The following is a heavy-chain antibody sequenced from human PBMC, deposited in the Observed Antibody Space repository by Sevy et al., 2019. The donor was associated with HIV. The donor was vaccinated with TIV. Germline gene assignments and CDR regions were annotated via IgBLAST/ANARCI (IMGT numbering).Heavy chain of an antibody. Sequence: GGSLRLSCAASGFAFYDYSMSWIRQAPGKGLEWVATLSFGCGKINYADSVKGRFTISRDNSKNSFYLQMDSLRVEDKALYYCAREGCTRPHDYWGQGTRVTVSS. CDR2: LSFGCGKI. CDR3: AREGCTRPHDY. J-gene: IGHJ4*02. CDR1: GFAFYDYS. V-gene: IGHV3-23*01. D-gene: IGHD2-8*01.